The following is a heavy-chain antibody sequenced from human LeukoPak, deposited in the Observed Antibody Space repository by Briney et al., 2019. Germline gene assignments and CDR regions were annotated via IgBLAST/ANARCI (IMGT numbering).Heavy chain of an antibody. CDR2: INPNSGGT. CDR3: RYAEYCSAGWCYSFDY. V-gene: IGHV1-2*06. CDR1: GYTFTGYY. Sequence: ASVKVSCKASGYTFTGYYMHWVRQAPGQGLEWMGRINPNSGGTKYAQKFQGRVTMTRDTSLSTAYMELSRVKSDDTAVYYGRYAEYCSAGWCYSFDYWGQGTLVTVSS. D-gene: IGHD2-15*01. J-gene: IGHJ4*02.